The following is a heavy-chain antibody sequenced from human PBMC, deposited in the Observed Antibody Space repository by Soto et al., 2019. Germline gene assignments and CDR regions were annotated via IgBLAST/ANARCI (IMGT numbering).Heavy chain of an antibody. D-gene: IGHD3-22*01. Sequence: QVQLVQSGAEVKKPGSSVKVSCKASGGTFSSYTISWVRQAPGQGLEWMGGIIPIFGTANYAQRFQGRATIXSDESTRPAYMELSRLRSEDTAVYYCARQGESSGSYYYGMDVWGQGTTVIVSS. CDR1: GGTFSSYT. J-gene: IGHJ6*02. CDR3: ARQGESSGSYYYGMDV. V-gene: IGHV1-69*05. CDR2: IIPIFGTA.